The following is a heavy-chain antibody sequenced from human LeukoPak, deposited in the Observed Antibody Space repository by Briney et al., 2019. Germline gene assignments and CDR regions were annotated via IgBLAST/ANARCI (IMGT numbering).Heavy chain of an antibody. CDR3: ARAAVAGTESSLNWFDP. V-gene: IGHV3-23*01. D-gene: IGHD6-19*01. CDR1: GFTFSNYA. J-gene: IGHJ5*02. CDR2: ITSGGAP. Sequence: GGSLRLSCAASGFTFSNYAVMWVRQAPGQGLEWVSAITSGGAPRYADSVKGRFTISRDNSKNTLYLQMNSLRAEDTAVYYCARAAVAGTESSLNWFDPWGQGTLVTVSS.